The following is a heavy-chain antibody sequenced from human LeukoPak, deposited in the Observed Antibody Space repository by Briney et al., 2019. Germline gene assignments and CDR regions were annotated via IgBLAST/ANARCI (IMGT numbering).Heavy chain of an antibody. D-gene: IGHD2-2*01. J-gene: IGHJ5*02. Sequence: ASVKVSCKASGGTLSSYAISWVRQAPGQGLEWMGGIIPIFGTANYAQKFQGRVTITTDESTSTAYMELSSLRSEDTAVYYCARGDIVVVPAAMGGGWFDPWGQGTLVTVSS. V-gene: IGHV1-69*05. CDR3: ARGDIVVVPAAMGGGWFDP. CDR1: GGTLSSYA. CDR2: IIPIFGTA.